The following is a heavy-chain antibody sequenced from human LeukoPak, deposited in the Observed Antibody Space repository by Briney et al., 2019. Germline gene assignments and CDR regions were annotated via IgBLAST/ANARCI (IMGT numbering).Heavy chain of an antibody. CDR1: GFTFSSYA. Sequence: PGGSLRLSCAASGFTFSSYAMSWVRQAPGKGLEWVSAISGSGGSTYYADSVKGRFTISRDNSKNTPYLQMNSLRAEDTAVYYCAKGRDYSSYNWFDPWGQGTLVTVSS. CDR2: ISGSGGST. V-gene: IGHV3-23*01. J-gene: IGHJ5*02. CDR3: AKGRDYSSYNWFDP. D-gene: IGHD4-11*01.